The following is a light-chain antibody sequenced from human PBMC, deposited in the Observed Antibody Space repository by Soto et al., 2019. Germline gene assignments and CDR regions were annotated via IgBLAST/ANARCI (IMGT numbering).Light chain of an antibody. CDR1: QSVDSSY. CDR3: QHYGSSLRP. CDR2: GAS. Sequence: EIVLTQSPGTLSLSPGERATLSCSASQSVDSSYLAWYQQKPGQAPRVLVYGASSRATGIPDRFSGSGSGTDFTLTISRLEPEDFAVYYCQHYGSSLRPFGQGTKVEIK. J-gene: IGKJ1*01. V-gene: IGKV3-20*01.